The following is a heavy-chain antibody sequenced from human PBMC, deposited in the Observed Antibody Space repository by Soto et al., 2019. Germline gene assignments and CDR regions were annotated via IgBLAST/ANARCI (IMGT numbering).Heavy chain of an antibody. CDR2: IYSGGST. Sequence: EVQLVESGGGLVQPGGSLRLSCAASGFTVSSNYMSWVRQAPGKGLEWFSVIYSGGSTYYADSVKGRFTNSRHNSKNTLYLQMNSLRAEDTAVYYCALWGGYCSSTSCSDIDYWGQGTLVTVSS. J-gene: IGHJ4*02. V-gene: IGHV3-53*04. D-gene: IGHD2-2*01. CDR3: ALWGGYCSSTSCSDIDY. CDR1: GFTVSSNY.